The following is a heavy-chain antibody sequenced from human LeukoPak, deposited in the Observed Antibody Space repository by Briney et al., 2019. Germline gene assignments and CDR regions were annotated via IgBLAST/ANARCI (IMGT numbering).Heavy chain of an antibody. V-gene: IGHV3-33*01. J-gene: IGHJ5*02. CDR2: IWYDGGNK. Sequence: GGSLRLSCSASGFTFSIYGMHWVRQAPGKGLEWVAVIWYDGGNKFYGDSVKGRFTISRDNSKNTLYLQMNSLRADDTAVYYCVRGLQWLGEYMRFDPWGQGTLVTVSS. D-gene: IGHD3-10*01. CDR3: VRGLQWLGEYMRFDP. CDR1: GFTFSIYG.